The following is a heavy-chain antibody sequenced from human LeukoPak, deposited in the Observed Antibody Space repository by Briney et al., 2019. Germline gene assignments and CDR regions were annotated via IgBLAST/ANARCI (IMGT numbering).Heavy chain of an antibody. V-gene: IGHV3-21*04. CDR2: ISSSSTYI. CDR1: GFTFTSYS. J-gene: IGHJ4*02. Sequence: GGSLRLSCAASGFTFTSYSMHWVRQAPGKGLEWVSSISSSSTYIYYADSVKGRFTISRDNAKNSLYLQMNSLRAEDTAVYYCARGRIAVPTDFDYWGQGTLVTVSS. D-gene: IGHD6-19*01. CDR3: ARGRIAVPTDFDY.